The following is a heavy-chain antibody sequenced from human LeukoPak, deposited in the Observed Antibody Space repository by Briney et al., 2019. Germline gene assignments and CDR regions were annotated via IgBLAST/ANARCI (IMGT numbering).Heavy chain of an antibody. V-gene: IGHV3-23*01. CDR2: ISGSGGST. J-gene: IGHJ4*02. CDR1: GFTFSSNY. D-gene: IGHD5-24*01. Sequence: GGSLRLSCAASGFTFSSNYMSWVRQAPGKGLEWVSAISGSGGSTYYADSVKGRFTISRDNSKNTLYLQMNSLRAGDTAVYYCARTIEMATISYFDYWGQGTLVTVSS. CDR3: ARTIEMATISYFDY.